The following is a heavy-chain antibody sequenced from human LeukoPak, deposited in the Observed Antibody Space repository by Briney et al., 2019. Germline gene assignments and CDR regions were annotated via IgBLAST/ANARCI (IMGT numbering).Heavy chain of an antibody. CDR2: IKSKTDGGTT. D-gene: IGHD2-15*01. V-gene: IGHV3-15*01. J-gene: IGHJ4*02. CDR1: GFTFHNAW. Sequence: GGALRLSCAASGFTFHNAWVSRGRPGPGEGVEGGGRIKSKTDGGTTDYAAPVKGRFTISRDDSKNTLYLQMNSLKTEDTAVYYCTTDSVLGYCSGGSCLYYFDYWGQGTLVTVSS. CDR3: TTDSVLGYCSGGSCLYYFDY.